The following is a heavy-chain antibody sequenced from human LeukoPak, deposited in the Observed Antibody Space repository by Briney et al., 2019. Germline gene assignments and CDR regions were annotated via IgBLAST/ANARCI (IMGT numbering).Heavy chain of an antibody. CDR3: ARASSSWDDWFDP. V-gene: IGHV4-59*01. Sequence: SETLSLTCTVSGGSISSYYWSWIRQPPGKGLEWIGYIYYSGSTNYNPSLKSRVTISVDTSKNQFSLKLSSVTAADTAVYYCARASSSWDDWFDPWGQGTLVTVSS. CDR2: IYYSGST. CDR1: GGSISSYY. J-gene: IGHJ5*02. D-gene: IGHD6-13*01.